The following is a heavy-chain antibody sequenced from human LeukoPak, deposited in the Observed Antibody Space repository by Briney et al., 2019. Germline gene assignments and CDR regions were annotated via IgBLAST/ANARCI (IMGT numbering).Heavy chain of an antibody. CDR2: IYYSGST. Sequence: PETLSLTCTVSGGSISSYYWSWIRQPPGKGLEWIGYIYYSGSTNCNPSLKSRVTISVDTSKNQFSLKLSSVTAADTAVYYCARVLVVVAATAIWFDPWGQGTLVTVSS. CDR3: ARVLVVVAATAIWFDP. J-gene: IGHJ5*02. CDR1: GGSISSYY. D-gene: IGHD2-15*01. V-gene: IGHV4-59*01.